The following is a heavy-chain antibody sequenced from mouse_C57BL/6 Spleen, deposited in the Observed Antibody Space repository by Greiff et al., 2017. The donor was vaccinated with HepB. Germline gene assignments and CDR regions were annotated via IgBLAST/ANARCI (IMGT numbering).Heavy chain of an antibody. D-gene: IGHD1-1*02. CDR1: GYTFTDYN. CDR3: ARPNYGYYAMDY. J-gene: IGHJ4*01. V-gene: IGHV1-18*01. CDR2: INPNNGGT. Sequence: VQLQQSGPELVKPGASVKIPCKASGYTFTDYNMDWVKQSHGKSLEWIGDINPNNGGTIYNQKFKGKATLTVDKSSSTAYMELRSLTSEDTAVYYCARPNYGYYAMDYWGQGTSVTVSS.